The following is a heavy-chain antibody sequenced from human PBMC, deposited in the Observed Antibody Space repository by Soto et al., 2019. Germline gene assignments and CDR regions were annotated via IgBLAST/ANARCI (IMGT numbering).Heavy chain of an antibody. CDR1: GYTLTELS. V-gene: IGHV1-24*01. CDR3: ATLSRLRSYYYYYGMDV. CDR2: FDPEDGET. D-gene: IGHD4-17*01. Sequence: ASVQVSCKVSGYTLTELSMHWVRQAPGKGLEWMGGFDPEDGETIYAQKFQGRVTMTEDTSTDTAYMELSSLRSEDTAVYYCATLSRLRSYYYYYGMDVWGQGTTVTVSS. J-gene: IGHJ6*02.